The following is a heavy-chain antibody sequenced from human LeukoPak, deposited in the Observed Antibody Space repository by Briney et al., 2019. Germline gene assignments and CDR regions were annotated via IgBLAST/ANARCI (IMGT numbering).Heavy chain of an antibody. V-gene: IGHV3-43*02. CDR3: AIAYESGSFYRAFAY. J-gene: IGHJ4*02. CDR1: GFNVAAYA. CDR2: ISGDSDNK. Sequence: PGGSLRLSCAASGFNVAAYAMYWVRQPPGKSLEWVSLISGDSDNKYSAASVKGRFTISRDNSKNSLYLQMNSLTTEDTALYYCAIAYESGSFYRAFAYWGQGALVTVS. D-gene: IGHD3-10*01.